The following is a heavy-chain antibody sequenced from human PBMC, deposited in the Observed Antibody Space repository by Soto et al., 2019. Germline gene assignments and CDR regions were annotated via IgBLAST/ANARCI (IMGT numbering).Heavy chain of an antibody. CDR3: ARDRGTIVGATRFDY. J-gene: IGHJ4*02. D-gene: IGHD1-26*01. V-gene: IGHV6-1*01. CDR2: TYYRSKWYN. CDR1: VGSVPCNIAA. Sequence: PSLTLSLPKDISVGSVPCNIAAWNWIRRSPSIGLEWLGRTYYRSKWYNDYAVSVKSRITINPDTSKNQFYLQLNSVTPEDTAVYYCARDRGTIVGATRFDYWGQGTLVTVSS.